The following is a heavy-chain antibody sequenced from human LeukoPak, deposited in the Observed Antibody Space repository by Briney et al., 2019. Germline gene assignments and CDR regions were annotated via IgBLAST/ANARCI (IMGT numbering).Heavy chain of an antibody. V-gene: IGHV4-59*12. CDR1: GGSISNYY. CDR2: IYYSGNT. J-gene: IGHJ4*02. CDR3: ARGFRGYFVFGGAFFDY. Sequence: SETLSLTCTVSGGSISNYYWSWIRQPPGKGLEWVGYIYYSGNTNYNPSLKSRVTISVDTSKNQFSLKLNSVTAADTAVYYCARGFRGYFVFGGAFFDYWGQGTLVTVSS. D-gene: IGHD3-16*01.